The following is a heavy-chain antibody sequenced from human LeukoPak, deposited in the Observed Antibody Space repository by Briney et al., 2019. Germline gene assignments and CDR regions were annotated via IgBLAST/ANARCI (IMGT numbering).Heavy chain of an antibody. CDR1: GGSISSYY. J-gene: IGHJ6*03. Sequence: SSETLSLTCTVSGGSISSYYWSWLRQPPGKGLEWIGYIYYSGSTNYNPSLKRRVTISVDTSKNQFSLKLSSVTAADTAVYYCARDAYSSSSVYYYYYMDVWGKGTTVTVSS. CDR2: IYYSGST. V-gene: IGHV4-59*01. CDR3: ARDAYSSSSVYYYYYMDV. D-gene: IGHD6-6*01.